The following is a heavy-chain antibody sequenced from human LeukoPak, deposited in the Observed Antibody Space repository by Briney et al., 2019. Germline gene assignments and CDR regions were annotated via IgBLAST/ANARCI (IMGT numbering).Heavy chain of an antibody. CDR1: GASISAYH. Sequence: SETLSLTCSVSGASISAYHWSWIRQPAGKGLEWIGRIYSSGRTNYIPSLKSRLTMSVDTSKNQFSLKLSSVTAADTAVYYCAKNPYSSSWYNNWFDPWGQGTLVTVSS. CDR3: AKNPYSSSWYNNWFDP. V-gene: IGHV4-4*07. J-gene: IGHJ5*02. D-gene: IGHD6-13*01. CDR2: IYSSGRT.